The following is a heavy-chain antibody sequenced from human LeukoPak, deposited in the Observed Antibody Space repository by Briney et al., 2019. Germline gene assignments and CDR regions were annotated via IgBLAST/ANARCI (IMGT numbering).Heavy chain of an antibody. J-gene: IGHJ4*02. D-gene: IGHD2-15*01. CDR2: ISSGGGVI. CDR3: ARVGVGTWASSWDY. CDR1: GFTFKTYS. Sequence: TGGSLRLSCAASGFTFKTYSMVWVRQAPGKGLEWLSYISSGGGVIHYADSVKGRFTTSRDNAQNSLYLQMNSLRDEDTAVYYCARVGVGTWASSWDYGGQGTLVTVSA. V-gene: IGHV3-48*02.